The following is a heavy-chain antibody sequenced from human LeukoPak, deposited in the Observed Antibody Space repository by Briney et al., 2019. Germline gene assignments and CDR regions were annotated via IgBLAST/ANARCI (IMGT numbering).Heavy chain of an antibody. CDR3: ARATDYYYYYYMDV. CDR1: GFTFSSYW. V-gene: IGHV3-7*01. J-gene: IGHJ6*03. Sequence: PAGSLRLSCAASGFTFSSYWMSWVRQAPGKGLEWVANIKQDGSEKYYVDSVKGRFTISRDNAKNSLYLQMNSLRAEDTAVYYCARATDYYYYYYMDVWGKGTTVTVSS. CDR2: IKQDGSEK.